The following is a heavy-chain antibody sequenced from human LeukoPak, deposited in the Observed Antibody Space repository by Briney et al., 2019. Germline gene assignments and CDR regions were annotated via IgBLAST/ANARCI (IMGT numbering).Heavy chain of an antibody. J-gene: IGHJ6*03. CDR1: GYTFTGYY. CDR3: ARVRDGSGSYYFLDYYYYMDV. CDR2: INPNSGGT. V-gene: IGHV1-2*02. D-gene: IGHD3-10*01. Sequence: ASVKVSCKASGYTFTGYYMHWVRQAPGQGLEWMGWINPNSGGTNYAQKFQGRVTMTRDTSISTAYMELSRLRSDDTAVYYCARVRDGSGSYYFLDYYYYMDVWGKGTTVTISS.